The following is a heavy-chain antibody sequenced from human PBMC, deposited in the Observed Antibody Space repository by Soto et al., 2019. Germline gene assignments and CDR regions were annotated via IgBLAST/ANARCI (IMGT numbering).Heavy chain of an antibody. CDR3: ARRERAAGTDWWFDP. Sequence: QLQLQESGPGLVKPSETLSLTCTVSGGSISSSSFHWGWIRQPPGKGLEWIGSIYYSGSTYYSPSLKSRVNISVDTSKNQFSLKLSSVTDADTAVYYCARRERAAGTDWWFDPWGQGTLVTVSS. CDR2: IYYSGST. V-gene: IGHV4-39*01. J-gene: IGHJ5*02. CDR1: GGSISSSSFH. D-gene: IGHD6-13*01.